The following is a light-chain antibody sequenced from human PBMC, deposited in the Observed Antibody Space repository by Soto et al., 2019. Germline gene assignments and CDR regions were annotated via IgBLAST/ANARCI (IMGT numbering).Light chain of an antibody. V-gene: IGKV3D-15*01. CDR1: QSVSSR. J-gene: IGKJ1*01. CDR3: QQYFEWPPMT. Sequence: IGLAQSKGTPSLSPGERGALSCRASQSVSSRLAWYQQKPGQAPRLLISGASSRATGIPDRFRGSGSGTEFTLTISSLRSEDSAIYYCQQYFEWPPMTFGQGTKVDIK. CDR2: GAS.